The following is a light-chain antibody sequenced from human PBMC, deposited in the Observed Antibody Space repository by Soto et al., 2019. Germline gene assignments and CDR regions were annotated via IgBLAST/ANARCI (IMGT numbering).Light chain of an antibody. CDR3: SSYTSSSSVV. CDR1: SSDIGGYNY. CDR2: EVA. J-gene: IGLJ2*01. V-gene: IGLV2-14*01. Sequence: QSALTQPASVSGSPGQSITISCTGTSSDIGGYNYVSWYQQYPGKAPKLIIYEVATRPSGVSNRFSGSKSGNTASLTISGLQAEDEADYHCSSYTSSSSVVFGGGTQLTVL.